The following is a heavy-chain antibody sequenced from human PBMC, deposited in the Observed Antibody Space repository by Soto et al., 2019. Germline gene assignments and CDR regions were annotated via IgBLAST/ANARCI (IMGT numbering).Heavy chain of an antibody. D-gene: IGHD6-13*01. J-gene: IGHJ5*02. CDR2: IYYNAIT. CDR1: GDSVSSGAYY. Sequence: QVELQESGPGLVKPSETLSLTCTVSGDSVSSGAYYWSWVRQPPGKGLEWIGYIYYNAITNYNPSPKSRVTILVDTSKSEISLTLNSVTAADTAVYYCARANIAAAGTIFDPWGQGVLVTVSA. CDR3: ARANIAAAGTIFDP. V-gene: IGHV4-61*08.